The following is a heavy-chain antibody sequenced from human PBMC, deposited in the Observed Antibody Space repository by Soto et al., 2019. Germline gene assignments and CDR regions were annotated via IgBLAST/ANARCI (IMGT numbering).Heavy chain of an antibody. V-gene: IGHV4-59*08. CDR1: GGSMSPNY. CDR3: ARLGFYYQSLDP. Sequence: PSETLSLTCTVSGGSMSPNYWSWFRQPPGRGLEWVGYIYYAGSTSYSPSLKSRVTISLETSKSQFSLRLSSVTAADTAVYFCARLGFYYQSLDPWGPGTLVT. J-gene: IGHJ5*02. CDR2: IYYAGST. D-gene: IGHD3-22*01.